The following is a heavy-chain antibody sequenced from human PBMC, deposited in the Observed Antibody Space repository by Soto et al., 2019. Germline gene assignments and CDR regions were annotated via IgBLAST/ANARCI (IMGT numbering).Heavy chain of an antibody. CDR3: TRGDAGDY. CDR1: GFTFWEYA. CDR2: VRRKVYGGTT. V-gene: IGHV3-49*03. D-gene: IGHD1-26*01. J-gene: IGHJ4*02. Sequence: PGGSLRLSCTTSGFTFWEYAMSWFRQAPGKGLEWVGFVRRKVYGGTTEYAASVKGRFTISRDDSKSIGYLQMNSLQIDDTGVYYCTRGDAGDYLGQGTLVTVSS.